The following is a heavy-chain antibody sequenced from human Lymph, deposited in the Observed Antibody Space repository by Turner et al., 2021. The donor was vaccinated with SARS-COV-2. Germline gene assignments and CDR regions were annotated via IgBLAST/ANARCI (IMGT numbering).Heavy chain of an antibody. V-gene: IGHV1-69*10. D-gene: IGHD2-2*01. Sequence: QVQLVQSRAEVQKPGSSVKVSCKASGGTFSSYAITWVRQAPGQGLEWMVGIIPILGIANYAQKFKGRVTITADKSTSTAYMELSSLRSEDTAVYYCARDSPYCRSNSGYDPWGQGTLVTVSS. J-gene: IGHJ5*02. CDR3: ARDSPYCRSNSGYDP. CDR1: GGTFSSYA. CDR2: IIPILGIA.